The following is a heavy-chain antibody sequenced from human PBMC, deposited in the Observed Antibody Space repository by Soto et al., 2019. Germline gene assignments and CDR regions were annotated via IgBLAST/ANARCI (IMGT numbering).Heavy chain of an antibody. Sequence: ESGGGLVQPGGSLRLSCAASGFTFGSYAMSWVRQAPGKGLEWVSAISGSGGSTYYADSVKGRFTISRDNSKNTLYLQMNSLRAEDTAVYYCAKSGYCSGGSCYGTLDYWGQGTLVTVSS. CDR1: GFTFGSYA. J-gene: IGHJ4*02. V-gene: IGHV3-23*01. D-gene: IGHD2-15*01. CDR3: AKSGYCSGGSCYGTLDY. CDR2: ISGSGGST.